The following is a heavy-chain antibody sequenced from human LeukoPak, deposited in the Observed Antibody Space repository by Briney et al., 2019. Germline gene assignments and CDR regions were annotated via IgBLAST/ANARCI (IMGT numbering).Heavy chain of an antibody. CDR1: GYTFTGYY. CDR3: ARWSWELLGNYYYYGMDV. J-gene: IGHJ6*02. V-gene: IGHV1-2*02. CDR2: INPNSGGT. D-gene: IGHD3-10*01. Sequence: ASVKVSCKASGYTFTGYYMHWVRQAPGQGLEGMGWINPNSGGTNYAQKFQGRVTMTRDTSISTAYMELSRLRSDDTAVYYCARWSWELLGNYYYYGMDVWGQGTTVTVSS.